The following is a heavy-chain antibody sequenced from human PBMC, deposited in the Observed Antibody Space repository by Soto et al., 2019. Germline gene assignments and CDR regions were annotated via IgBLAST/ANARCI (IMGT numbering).Heavy chain of an antibody. V-gene: IGHV4-39*01. D-gene: IGHD4-17*01. CDR2: IYYSGST. CDR1: GGSISSSSYY. J-gene: IGHJ4*02. Sequence: QLQLQESGPGLVKPSETLSLTCTVSGGSISSSSYYWGWIRQPPGKGLEWIGSIYYSGSTYYNPSLKSRVTISVDTSKNQFSLKLSSVTAADTAVYYCARGNLRFPHPVDYSGQGTLVTVSS. CDR3: ARGNLRFPHPVDY.